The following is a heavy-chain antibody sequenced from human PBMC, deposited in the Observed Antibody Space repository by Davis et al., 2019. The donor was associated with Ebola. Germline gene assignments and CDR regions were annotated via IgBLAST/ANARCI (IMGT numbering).Heavy chain of an antibody. CDR2: IRSKANSYAT. J-gene: IGHJ4*02. CDR1: GFTFSSSA. Sequence: GGSLRLSCAASGFTFSSSAMHWVRQASGTGLEWVGRIRSKANSYATAYAASAKGRFTISRDDSKNTAYPQMNSLRAEDTAVYYCAKPAGYWSGGSCYRYFDYWGQGTLVSLSS. V-gene: IGHV3-73*01. D-gene: IGHD2-15*01. CDR3: AKPAGYWSGGSCYRYFDY.